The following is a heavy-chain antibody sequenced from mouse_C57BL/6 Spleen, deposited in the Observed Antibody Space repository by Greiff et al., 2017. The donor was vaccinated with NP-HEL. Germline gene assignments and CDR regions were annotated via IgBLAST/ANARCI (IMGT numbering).Heavy chain of an antibody. CDR1: GYSITSGYY. CDR2: ISYDGSN. J-gene: IGHJ2*01. Sequence: DVQLQESGPGLVKPSQSLSLTCSVTGYSITSGYYWNWIRQFPGNKLEWMGYISYDGSNNYNPSLKNRISITRDTSKNQFFLKLNSVTTEDTATYYCARVDGYYVDYWGQGTTLTVSS. CDR3: ARVDGYYVDY. V-gene: IGHV3-6*01. D-gene: IGHD2-3*01.